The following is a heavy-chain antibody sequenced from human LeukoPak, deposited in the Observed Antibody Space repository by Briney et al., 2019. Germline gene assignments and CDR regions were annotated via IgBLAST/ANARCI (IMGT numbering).Heavy chain of an antibody. CDR2: IYTSGST. CDR1: GGSISSYY. CDR3: ARQAFGTYSSSWVYYYYYMDV. J-gene: IGHJ6*03. D-gene: IGHD6-13*01. Sequence: SETLSLTCTVSGGSISSYYWSWIRQPPGKGLEWIGYIYTSGSTNYNPSLKSRVTISVDTSKNQFSLQLSSVTAADTAMYYCARQAFGTYSSSWVYYYYYMDVWGKGTTVTVSS. V-gene: IGHV4-4*09.